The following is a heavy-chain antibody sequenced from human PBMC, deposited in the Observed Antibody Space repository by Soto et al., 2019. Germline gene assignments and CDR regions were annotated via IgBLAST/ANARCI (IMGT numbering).Heavy chain of an antibody. CDR3: ARVTKWELTIRYYYYGMDV. J-gene: IGHJ6*02. V-gene: IGHV1-18*04. CDR1: GYTFTSYG. CDR2: ISAYNGNT. D-gene: IGHD1-26*01. Sequence: ASVKVSCKASGYTFTSYGISWVRQAPGQGLEWMGWISAYNGNTNYAQKLQGRVTMTADTSTSTAYMELRSLRSDDTAVYYCARVTKWELTIRYYYYGMDVWGQGTTVTVSS.